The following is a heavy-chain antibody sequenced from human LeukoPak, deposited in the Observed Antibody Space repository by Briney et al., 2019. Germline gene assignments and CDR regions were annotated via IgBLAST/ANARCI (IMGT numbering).Heavy chain of an antibody. D-gene: IGHD3-16*01. J-gene: IGHJ4*02. CDR3: ARVWVGYVAAAGY. CDR1: NYSITSGYY. V-gene: IGHV4-38-2*02. Sequence: SETLSLTCTVSNYSITSGYYWGWIRQPPRKGLEWIGSIYHSGSTHYNPSLKSRVTISIDTSRNQFSLKLTSLTAADTAVYYCARVWVGYVAAAGYWGQGTPVTVSS. CDR2: IYHSGST.